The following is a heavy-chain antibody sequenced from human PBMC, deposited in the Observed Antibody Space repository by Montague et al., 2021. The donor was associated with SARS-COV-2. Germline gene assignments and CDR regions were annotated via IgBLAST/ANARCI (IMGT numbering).Heavy chain of an antibody. CDR3: VRGAAAGPLDS. V-gene: IGHV3-20*04. CDR1: GFTFDNYG. J-gene: IGHJ4*02. Sequence: SLRLSCAASGFTFDNYGMSWVRHGPGKGLEWVSGIKRKGDSTGYEDSVKGRFTISRDNAKNFLYLQMNSLRVEDTALYYCVRGAAAGPLDSWGQGTLVTVS. CDR2: IKRKGDST. D-gene: IGHD6-13*01.